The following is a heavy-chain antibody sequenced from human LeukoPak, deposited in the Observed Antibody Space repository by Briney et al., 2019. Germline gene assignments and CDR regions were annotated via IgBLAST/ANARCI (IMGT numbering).Heavy chain of an antibody. CDR3: ARAPNIYSSTWYLAY. V-gene: IGHV4-34*01. D-gene: IGHD6-13*01. J-gene: IGHJ4*02. CDR2: INHSGST. CDR1: GGSFSGYY. Sequence: PSETLSLTCAVYGGSFSGYYWSWIRQPPGKGLEWIGEINHSGSTNYNPSLKSRVTISVDTSKNQFSLKLSSVTAADTAVYYCARAPNIYSSTWYLAYWGQGTPVTVSS.